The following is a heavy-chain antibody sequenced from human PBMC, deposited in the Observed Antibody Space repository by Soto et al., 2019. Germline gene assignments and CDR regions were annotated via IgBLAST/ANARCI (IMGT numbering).Heavy chain of an antibody. J-gene: IGHJ6*02. D-gene: IGHD7-27*01. CDR1: GGTFSSYA. CDR3: AKATLANWGSYYYYGMDV. CDR2: IIPIFGTA. V-gene: IGHV1-69*13. Sequence: GASVKVSCKASGGTFSSYAISWVRQAPGQGLEWMGGIIPIFGTADYAQKFRGRVTITADESTSTAYMELSSLRSEDTAVYYCAKATLANWGSYYYYGMDVWGQGTTVTVSS.